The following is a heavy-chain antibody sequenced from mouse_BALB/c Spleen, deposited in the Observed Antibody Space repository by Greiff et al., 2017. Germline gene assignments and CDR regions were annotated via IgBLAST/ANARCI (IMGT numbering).Heavy chain of an antibody. CDR3: ARERGNYWYFDV. CDR2: ISYDGSN. Sequence: EVKLMESGPGLVKPSQSLSLTCSVTGYSITSGYYWNWIRQFPGNKLEWMGYISYDGSNNYNPSLKNRISITRDTSKNQFFLKLNSVTTEDTATYYCARERGNYWYFDVWGAGTTVTVSS. D-gene: IGHD2-1*01. CDR1: GYSITSGYY. V-gene: IGHV3-6*02. J-gene: IGHJ1*01.